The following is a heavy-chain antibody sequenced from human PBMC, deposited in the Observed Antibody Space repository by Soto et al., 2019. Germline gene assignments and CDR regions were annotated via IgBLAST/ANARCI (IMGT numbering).Heavy chain of an antibody. J-gene: IGHJ6*02. CDR2: IWYDGSNK. D-gene: IGHD3-10*01. CDR3: ARAGSITMVRGVNYGMDV. Sequence: GGSLRLSCAAYGFTFSSYGMHWVRQAPGKGLEWVAVIWYDGSNKYYADSVKGRFTISRDNSKNTLYLQMNSLRAEDTAVYYCARAGSITMVRGVNYGMDVWGQGTTVTVSS. V-gene: IGHV3-33*01. CDR1: GFTFSSYG.